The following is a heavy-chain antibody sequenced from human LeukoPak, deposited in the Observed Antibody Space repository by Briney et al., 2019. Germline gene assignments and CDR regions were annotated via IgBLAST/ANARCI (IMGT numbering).Heavy chain of an antibody. V-gene: IGHV3-74*01. D-gene: IGHD2-21*01. Sequence: GGSLRLSCEVSGLTFSNDWMHWVRQTPGQGLVWVCRINTAGSTVYADPVKGRFTISRDNDKNMVYLQMNSLRTEDTAVYYCASFRDTDNWGRGSMVTVSS. CDR1: GLTFSNDW. CDR2: INTAGST. CDR3: ASFRDTDN. J-gene: IGHJ3*01.